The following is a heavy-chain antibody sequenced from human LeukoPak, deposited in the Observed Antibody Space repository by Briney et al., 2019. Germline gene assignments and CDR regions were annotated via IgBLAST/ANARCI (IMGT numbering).Heavy chain of an antibody. CDR3: AREGIAAAGNHYYYYYMDV. D-gene: IGHD6-13*01. CDR2: IIPIFVTA. Sequence: SVKVSCKSSGGTFSSYAISWVRQAPGQGLELMGGIIPIFVTANYAQKFQDRVTITTDESTITAYMELSSLRSEDTAVYYCAREGIAAAGNHYYYYYMDVWGKGTTVTVSS. J-gene: IGHJ6*03. CDR1: GGTFSSYA. V-gene: IGHV1-69*05.